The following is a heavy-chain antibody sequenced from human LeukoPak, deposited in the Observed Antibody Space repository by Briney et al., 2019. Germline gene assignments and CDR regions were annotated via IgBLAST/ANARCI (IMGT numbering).Heavy chain of an antibody. Sequence: GGSLRLSCAASGFTFSRYWMSWVRQAPGQGLEWVANIKQDGSEISYLHSGKRRFTISRANAKNSLYLQMNSLRAEDTAVYYCAELGITMIGGVWGKGTTVTISS. V-gene: IGHV3-7*01. D-gene: IGHD3-10*02. CDR1: GFTFSRYW. CDR2: IKQDGSEI. J-gene: IGHJ6*04. CDR3: AELGITMIGGV.